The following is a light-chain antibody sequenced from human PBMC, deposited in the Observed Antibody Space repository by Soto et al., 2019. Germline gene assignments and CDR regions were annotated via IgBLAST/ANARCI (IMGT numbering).Light chain of an antibody. Sequence: EIVLTQSPATLSLSPGEGATLSCRASQSISSYLAWYQQKPGQTPRLLIYDASNRATGVPARFSGSGSGTDFSLTISSLEPEDFAVYYCHQRSNWPRTFGHGTKLEIK. CDR1: QSISSY. CDR3: HQRSNWPRT. J-gene: IGKJ2*01. CDR2: DAS. V-gene: IGKV3-11*01.